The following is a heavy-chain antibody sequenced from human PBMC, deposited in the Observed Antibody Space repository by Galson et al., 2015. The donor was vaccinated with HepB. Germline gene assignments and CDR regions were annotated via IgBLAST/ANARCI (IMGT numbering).Heavy chain of an antibody. CDR2: MNAGNGNT. D-gene: IGHD5-18*01. CDR1: GYTFTSYA. Sequence: SVKVSCKVSGYTFTSYAMHWVRQAPGQRLEWMGWMNAGNGNTKYSQKFQGRVTITRDTSASTAYMDLSSLRSEDTAIYYCARARIQLWSDDAFDIWGQGTMV. CDR3: ARARIQLWSDDAFDI. V-gene: IGHV1-3*01. J-gene: IGHJ3*02.